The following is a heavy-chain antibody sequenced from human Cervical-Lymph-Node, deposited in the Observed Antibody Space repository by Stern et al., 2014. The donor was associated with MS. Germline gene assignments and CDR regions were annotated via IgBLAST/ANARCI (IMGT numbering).Heavy chain of an antibody. V-gene: IGHV3-21*01. Sequence: MQLVQSGGGLVKTGGSLTLSCAASGFVFSSDSMNWVRQAPGKGLEWVSSISSRSTYIHYADSVKGRFTISRDNAKNSVYLQMNRLRVEDTAVYYCVKTASTAGLYYFDSWGQGTLLTVSS. CDR3: VKTASTAGLYYFDS. D-gene: IGHD6-13*01. CDR1: GFVFSSDS. CDR2: ISSRSTYI. J-gene: IGHJ4*01.